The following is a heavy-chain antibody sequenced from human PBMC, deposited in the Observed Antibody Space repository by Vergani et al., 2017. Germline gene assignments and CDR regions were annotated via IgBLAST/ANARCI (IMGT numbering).Heavy chain of an antibody. J-gene: IGHJ6*02. V-gene: IGHV5-10-1*01. CDR2: IDPSDSYT. D-gene: IGHD6-13*01. CDR3: ARPPHSSGSWPEDYYGYGMDV. CDR1: GYSFTSYW. Sequence: EVQLVQSGAEVKKPGESLKISCKGSGYSFTSYWISWVRQMPGKGLEWMGRIDPSDSYTNYSPSFQGHVTIAADKSISTAYLQWSSLKASDTAMYYCARPPHSSGSWPEDYYGYGMDVWGQGTTVTVSS.